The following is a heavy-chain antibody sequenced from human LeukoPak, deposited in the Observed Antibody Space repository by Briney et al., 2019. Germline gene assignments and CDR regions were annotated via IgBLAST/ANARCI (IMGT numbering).Heavy chain of an antibody. Sequence: GGSLRLSCAASGCTFSSHWMNWVRQAPGKGLEWVANIKQDGSEKYYVDSVKGRFTISRDNAKNSLYLQMNSLRAEDTAVYYCARDSPWIDYWGQGTLVTVSS. CDR3: ARDSPWIDY. J-gene: IGHJ4*02. CDR2: IKQDGSEK. D-gene: IGHD1-1*01. V-gene: IGHV3-7*01. CDR1: GCTFSSHW.